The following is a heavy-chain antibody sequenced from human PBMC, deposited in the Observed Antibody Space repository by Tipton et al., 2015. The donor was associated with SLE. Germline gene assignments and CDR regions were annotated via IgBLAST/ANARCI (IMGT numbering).Heavy chain of an antibody. CDR3: ARDPLNIWGRNHPRFFEY. CDR1: GYTFTNYG. Sequence: QVQLVQSGAEVKKPGASVKVSCKASGYTFTNYGISWVRQAPGQGLEWMGWISTQNVNTKYSQKLQGRVTMTTDTSTSTAYMELRSRRSDATAVYYCARDPLNIWGRNHPRFFEYWGQGTLVTVSS. CDR2: ISTQNVNT. D-gene: IGHD3-16*02. J-gene: IGHJ4*02. V-gene: IGHV1-18*01.